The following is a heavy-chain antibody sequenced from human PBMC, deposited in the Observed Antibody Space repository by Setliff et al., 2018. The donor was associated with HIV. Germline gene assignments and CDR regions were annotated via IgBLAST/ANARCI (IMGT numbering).Heavy chain of an antibody. D-gene: IGHD3-22*01. J-gene: IGHJ3*01. CDR1: GYNFLSYG. V-gene: IGHV1-18*04. Sequence: ASVKVSCKAAGYNFLSYGFSWVRQAPGQGFQWMGWISAYKGNTIYAQNLQGRVTMTTDTSTSTVYMELRSPTSDDTAVYYCAKADCTSSSCYSPFNAWGPGTMVTVSS. CDR2: ISAYKGNT. CDR3: AKADCTSSSCYSPFNA.